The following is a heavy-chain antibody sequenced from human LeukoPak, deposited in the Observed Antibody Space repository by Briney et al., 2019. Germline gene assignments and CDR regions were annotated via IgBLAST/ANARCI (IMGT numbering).Heavy chain of an antibody. Sequence: GGSLRLSCAASGFTFSRYAMHWVRQAPGKGLEWVAVTSNDGNNKYYGDSVKGRFTISRDNSKNTLYLQMNSLRAEDTAVYYCARGLAYNYDSSAYFLDYWGQGTLVTISS. J-gene: IGHJ4*02. CDR1: GFTFSRYA. CDR2: TSNDGNNK. CDR3: ARGLAYNYDSSAYFLDY. D-gene: IGHD3-22*01. V-gene: IGHV3-30*04.